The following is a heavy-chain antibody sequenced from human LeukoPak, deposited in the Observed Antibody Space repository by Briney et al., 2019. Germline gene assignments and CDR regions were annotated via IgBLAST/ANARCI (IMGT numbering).Heavy chain of an antibody. Sequence: GASVKVSCKASGGTFSSYAISWVRQAPGQGLEWMGGIIPIFGTANYAQKFQGRVTITADESTSTAYMELSSLRSEDTAVYYCASGDNSSGYYFPFDIWGQGTMVTVSS. V-gene: IGHV1-69*13. CDR2: IIPIFGTA. CDR3: ASGDNSSGYYFPFDI. CDR1: GGTFSSYA. J-gene: IGHJ3*02. D-gene: IGHD3-22*01.